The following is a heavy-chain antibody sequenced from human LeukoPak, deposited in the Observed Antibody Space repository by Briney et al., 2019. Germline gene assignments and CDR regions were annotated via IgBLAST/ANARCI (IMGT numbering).Heavy chain of an antibody. CDR3: ARAPPYYGSGSYYFDL. J-gene: IGHJ4*02. V-gene: IGHV7-4-1*02. CDR1: GYTFTTNA. D-gene: IGHD3-10*01. Sequence: GASVKVSCKASGYTFTTNAMNWVRQAPGQGLEWMGRINTNTGNPTYAQGFTGRFVFSLDTSVSTAYLQISSLKAEDTAVYYCARAPPYYGSGSYYFDLWGQGTLVTVSS. CDR2: INTNTGNP.